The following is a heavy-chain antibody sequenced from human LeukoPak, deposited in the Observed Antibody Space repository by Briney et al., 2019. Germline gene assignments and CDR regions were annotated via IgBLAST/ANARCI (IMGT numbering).Heavy chain of an antibody. D-gene: IGHD1-26*01. J-gene: IGHJ4*02. Sequence: GGSLRLSCAASGFTFSSYAMSWVRQAPGKGLEWVSAISGSGGSTYYADSVKGWFTISRDNSKNTLYLQMNSLRAEDTAVYYCAKSRGRIVGATTPDYWGQGTLVTVSS. V-gene: IGHV3-23*01. CDR1: GFTFSSYA. CDR2: ISGSGGST. CDR3: AKSRGRIVGATTPDY.